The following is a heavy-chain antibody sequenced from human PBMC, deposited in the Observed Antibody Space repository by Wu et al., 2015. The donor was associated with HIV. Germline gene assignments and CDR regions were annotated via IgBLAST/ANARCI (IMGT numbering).Heavy chain of an antibody. CDR3: ARVHGYTYGKDGAFDV. V-gene: IGHV1-2*02. D-gene: IGHD5-18*01. Sequence: QAQLVQSGAEVKKPGASVKVSCKASGYIFSGYYIHWVRQAPGQGLEWMGWSNPXLVTATMHRGFGARVTMATDTSIDTAYMDLNRLTSDDTAIYYCARVHGYTYGKDGAFDVWGQGTVVTVSS. CDR2: SNPXLVTA. CDR1: GYIFSGYY. J-gene: IGHJ3*01.